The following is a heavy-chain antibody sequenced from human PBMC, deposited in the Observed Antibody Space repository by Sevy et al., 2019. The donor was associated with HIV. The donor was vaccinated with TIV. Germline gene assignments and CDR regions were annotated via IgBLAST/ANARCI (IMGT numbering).Heavy chain of an antibody. V-gene: IGHV1-18*01. Sequence: ASMKVSCKASGYTFTSYGISWVRQAPGQGLEWMGWISAYNDNTNYAQKLQGRVTMTTDTSTSTAYMELRSLRSDDTAVYYCARDPPLMITFGGVIVEDAFDIWGQGTMVTVSS. CDR1: GYTFTSYG. D-gene: IGHD3-16*02. J-gene: IGHJ3*02. CDR3: ARDPPLMITFGGVIVEDAFDI. CDR2: ISAYNDNT.